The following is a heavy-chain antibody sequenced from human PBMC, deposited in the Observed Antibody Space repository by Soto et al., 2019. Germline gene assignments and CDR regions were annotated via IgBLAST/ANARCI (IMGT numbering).Heavy chain of an antibody. CDR3: ARDCTVLRYFEVGY. Sequence: ASVKVSCKASGYTFTSYGISWVRQAPGQGLEWMGWISAYNGNTNYAQKPQGRVTMTTDTSTSTAYMELRSLRSDDTSVYYCARDCTVLRYFEVGYWGQGTLVTVSS. J-gene: IGHJ4*02. D-gene: IGHD3-9*01. V-gene: IGHV1-18*01. CDR2: ISAYNGNT. CDR1: GYTFTSYG.